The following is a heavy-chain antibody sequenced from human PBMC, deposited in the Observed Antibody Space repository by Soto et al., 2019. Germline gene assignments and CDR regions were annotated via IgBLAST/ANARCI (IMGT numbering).Heavy chain of an antibody. CDR3: ARDYYDSSGFAPAYFDY. J-gene: IGHJ4*02. CDR1: GDSIRGYY. D-gene: IGHD3-22*01. V-gene: IGHV4-4*07. CDR2: IYVSGSI. Sequence: PSETLSLTCSVSGDSIRGYYCHWIRQPAGKGLEWIGRIYVSGSINYNPSLKSRVTMSVDTSENRFSLKLRFVTAADTAVYYCARDYYDSSGFAPAYFDYWGQGTLVTVSS.